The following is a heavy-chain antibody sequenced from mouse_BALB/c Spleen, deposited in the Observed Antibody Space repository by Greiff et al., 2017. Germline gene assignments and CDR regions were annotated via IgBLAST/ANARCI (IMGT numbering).Heavy chain of an antibody. CDR3: VRDLYDYGFDY. D-gene: IGHD2-4*01. CDR1: GFSLTSYD. Sequence: QVQLQQSGPGLVAPSQSLSITCTVSGFSLTSYDISWIRQPPGKGLEWLGVIWTGGGTNYNSAFMSRLSISKDNSKSQVFLKMNSLQTDDTAIYYCVRDLYDYGFDYWGQGTTLTVSS. J-gene: IGHJ2*01. CDR2: IWTGGGT. V-gene: IGHV2-9-2*01.